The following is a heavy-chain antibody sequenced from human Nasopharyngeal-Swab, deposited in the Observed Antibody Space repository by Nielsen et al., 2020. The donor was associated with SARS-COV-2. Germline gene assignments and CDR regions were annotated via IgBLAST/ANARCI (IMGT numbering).Heavy chain of an antibody. CDR2: IYTSGST. V-gene: IGHV4-4*07. D-gene: IGHD6-13*01. J-gene: IGHJ6*02. Sequence: WIRQPPGKGLEWIGRIYTSGSTNYNPSLKSRVTMSVDTSKNQFSLKLSSVTAAGTAVYYCARDEPSSWSNTYYYYYGMDVWGQGTTVTVSS. CDR3: ARDEPSSWSNTYYYYYGMDV.